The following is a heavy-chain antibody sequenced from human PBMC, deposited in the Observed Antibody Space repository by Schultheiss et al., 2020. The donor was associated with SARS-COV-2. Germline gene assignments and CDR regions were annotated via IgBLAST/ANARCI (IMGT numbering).Heavy chain of an antibody. J-gene: IGHJ6*02. CDR3: AKGLYTSGSYPNYYYYYGMDV. CDR2: ISGSGGST. V-gene: IGHV3-23*01. D-gene: IGHD3-10*01. Sequence: GGSLRLSCAASGFTFSSSAMYWVRQAPGKGLEWVSAISGSGGSTYYADSVKGRFTISRDNAKNTLYLQMNFLRAEDTAVFYCAKGLYTSGSYPNYYYYYGMDVWGQGTTVTVSS. CDR1: GFTFSSSA.